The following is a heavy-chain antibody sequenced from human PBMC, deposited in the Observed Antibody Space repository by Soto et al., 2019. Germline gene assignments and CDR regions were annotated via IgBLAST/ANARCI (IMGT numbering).Heavy chain of an antibody. V-gene: IGHV3-30*18. Sequence: QVQLVESGGGVVQPGRSLRLSCAASGFTFSSYGMHWVRQAPGQGLEWVAVISSDGNNKYYADSVKGRFTSSRDNSKNTRYLQKNSLRAEDAAVYYCAKDQYSCGWYGSFDYWGQGTLVTVSS. CDR1: GFTFSSYG. CDR3: AKDQYSCGWYGSFDY. J-gene: IGHJ4*02. CDR2: ISSDGNNK. D-gene: IGHD6-19*01.